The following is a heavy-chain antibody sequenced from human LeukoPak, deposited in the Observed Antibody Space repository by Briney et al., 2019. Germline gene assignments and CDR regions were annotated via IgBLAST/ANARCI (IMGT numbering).Heavy chain of an antibody. CDR1: GGSISITKYY. D-gene: IGHD2-15*01. Sequence: SETLSLTCTVSGGSISITKYYWGWIRQSPGKGLEWIGSIYYSGNTYYNPSLKSRVTISVDTSKNQCSLKLSSVTAADTALYYCARLGYCSGGSCNPDPWGQGTLVTVSS. CDR2: IYYSGNT. V-gene: IGHV4-39*01. CDR3: ARLGYCSGGSCNPDP. J-gene: IGHJ5*02.